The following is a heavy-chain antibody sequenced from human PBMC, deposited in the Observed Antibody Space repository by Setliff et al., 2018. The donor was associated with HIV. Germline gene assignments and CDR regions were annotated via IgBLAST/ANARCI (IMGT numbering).Heavy chain of an antibody. Sequence: PSETLSLTCTVSGGSISSGVYYWSWIRHHPGKGLEWIGYIHYSGSIYYNPSLKSRVTISVDTSKNQFSLKLSSVTAADTAVYYCARLRSELGVFDYWVQGTLVTVS. J-gene: IGHJ4*02. CDR2: IHYSGSI. V-gene: IGHV4-30-4*08. CDR1: GGSISSGVYY. CDR3: ARLRSELGVFDY. D-gene: IGHD1-26*01.